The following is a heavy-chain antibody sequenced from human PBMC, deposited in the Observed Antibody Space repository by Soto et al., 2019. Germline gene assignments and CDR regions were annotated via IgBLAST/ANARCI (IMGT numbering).Heavy chain of an antibody. CDR2: INTDGGSS. CDR3: AREAGYCSRTSCYRRAFDT. CDR1: GFTFSGHW. V-gene: IGHV3-74*03. J-gene: IGHJ3*02. D-gene: IGHD2-2*01. Sequence: EVQLVESGGDLVQPGGSLRLSCVASGFTFSGHWMHWVRQVPGKGLEWVSRINTDGGSSAYADSVKGRFTISRDNAKKTLYLQMNGLRAEDTAVYYCAREAGYCSRTSCYRRAFDTWGQGTTVTVSS.